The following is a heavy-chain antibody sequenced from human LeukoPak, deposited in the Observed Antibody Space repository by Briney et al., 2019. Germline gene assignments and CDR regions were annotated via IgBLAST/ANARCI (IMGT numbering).Heavy chain of an antibody. Sequence: ASVKVSCKTSGYTFTNLDINWLRQAPGQGLEWMGWMSPNSGDTGYAQKFQGRVSMTRDTSISTACMELSSLRSEDTAVYYCASNPPNTGDFYYWGLGSLVTVSS. J-gene: IGHJ4*02. D-gene: IGHD1-1*01. V-gene: IGHV1-8*01. CDR2: MSPNSGDT. CDR3: ASNPPNTGDFYY. CDR1: GYTFTNLD.